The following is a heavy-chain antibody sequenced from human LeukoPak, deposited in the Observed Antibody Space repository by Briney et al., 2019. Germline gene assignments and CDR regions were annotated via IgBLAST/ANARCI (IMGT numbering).Heavy chain of an antibody. Sequence: PSETLSLTCAVYGGSFSGYYWSWIRQPPGKGLGWIGEINHSGSTNYNPSLKSRVTISVDTSKNQFSLKLSSVTAADTAVYYCARVYHVVVIPYYMDVWGKGTTVTVSS. CDR2: INHSGST. V-gene: IGHV4-34*01. CDR1: GGSFSGYY. CDR3: ARVYHVVVIPYYMDV. D-gene: IGHD2-15*01. J-gene: IGHJ6*03.